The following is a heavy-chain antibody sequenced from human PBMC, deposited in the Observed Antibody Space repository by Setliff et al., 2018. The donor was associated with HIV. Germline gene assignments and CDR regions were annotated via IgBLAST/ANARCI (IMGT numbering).Heavy chain of an antibody. CDR3: TRGRLYSGPHF. CDR2: INHSGIT. Sequence: SETLSLTCAVYGGSFSGYYWTWIRQPPGKGLEWIGDINHSGITNYNPSLKSRATISVDTSKNQFSLKLSSVTAADTAMYYCTRGRLYSGPHFWGQGTPVTVSS. D-gene: IGHD5-12*01. J-gene: IGHJ4*02. CDR1: GGSFSGYY. V-gene: IGHV4-34*01.